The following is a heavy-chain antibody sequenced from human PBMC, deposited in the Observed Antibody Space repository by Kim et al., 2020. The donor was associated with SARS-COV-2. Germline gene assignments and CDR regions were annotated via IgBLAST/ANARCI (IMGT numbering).Heavy chain of an antibody. J-gene: IGHJ4*02. V-gene: IGHV3-30*18. CDR2: ISYDGSNK. CDR3: AKDLPKLVPAAMVETDFDY. Sequence: GGSLRLSCAASGFTFSSYGMHWVRQAPGQGLEWVAVISYDGSNKYYADSVKGRFTISRDNSKNTLYLQMNSLRAEDTAVYYCAKDLPKLVPAAMVETDFDYWGQGTLVTVSS. CDR1: GFTFSSYG. D-gene: IGHD2-2*01.